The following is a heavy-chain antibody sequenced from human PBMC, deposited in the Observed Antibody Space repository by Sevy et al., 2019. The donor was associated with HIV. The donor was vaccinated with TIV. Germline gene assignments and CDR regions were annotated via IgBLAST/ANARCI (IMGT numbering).Heavy chain of an antibody. V-gene: IGHV3-33*01. CDR1: GFTFSSYG. D-gene: IGHD3-10*01. CDR2: IWYDGSNK. J-gene: IGHJ4*02. Sequence: GGSLRLSCAASGFTFSSYGMHWVRQAPGKGLEWVAVIWYDGSNKDYADSVKGRFTISKDNSKNTLYLQMNSLRAEDTAVYYCARDGDITMVRGVTCFDYWGQGTLVTVSS. CDR3: ARDGDITMVRGVTCFDY.